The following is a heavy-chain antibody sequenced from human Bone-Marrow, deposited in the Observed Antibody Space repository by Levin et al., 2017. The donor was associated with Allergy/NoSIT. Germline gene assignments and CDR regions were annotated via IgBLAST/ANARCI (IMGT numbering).Heavy chain of an antibody. D-gene: IGHD1-1*01. CDR2: ISGKGDKK. Sequence: PGGSLRLSCAASGFSFGSYAMGWVRQAPGKGPEWVSSISGKGDKKYIAQSVRGRFTVSRDNSKNTMFLQMSSLTAEDTAMYYCANLNWNDESYFDNWGQGTPVTVSS. CDR3: ANLNWNDESYFDN. CDR1: GFSFGSYA. V-gene: IGHV3-23*01. J-gene: IGHJ4*02.